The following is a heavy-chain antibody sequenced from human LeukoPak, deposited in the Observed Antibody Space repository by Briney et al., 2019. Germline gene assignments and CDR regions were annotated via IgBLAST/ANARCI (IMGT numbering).Heavy chain of an antibody. CDR2: IKEDGSRQ. Sequence: GGSLRLSCAASGFTFSTYWMSWVRQTPGKGLEWVANIKEDGSRQYYVDSVKGRFTISRDNDKNSLYLQMNSLRVEDTAVYYCARDGGGYDSWGQGTLVTVSS. CDR3: ARDGGGYDS. CDR1: GFTFSTYW. D-gene: IGHD5-24*01. J-gene: IGHJ5*01. V-gene: IGHV3-7*01.